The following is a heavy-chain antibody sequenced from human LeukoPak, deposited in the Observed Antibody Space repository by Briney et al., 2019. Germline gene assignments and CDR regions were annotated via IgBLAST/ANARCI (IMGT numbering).Heavy chain of an antibody. CDR3: AKAPGWLLWYYFDY. Sequence: GGSLRLSCAASGFTFSSYWMHWVRQAPGKGLVWVSRINSDGSSTSYADSVKGRFTIPRDNSKNTLYLQMNSLRAEDTAVYYCAKAPGWLLWYYFDYWGQGTLVTVSS. CDR2: INSDGSST. CDR1: GFTFSSYW. V-gene: IGHV3-74*01. J-gene: IGHJ4*02. D-gene: IGHD3-3*01.